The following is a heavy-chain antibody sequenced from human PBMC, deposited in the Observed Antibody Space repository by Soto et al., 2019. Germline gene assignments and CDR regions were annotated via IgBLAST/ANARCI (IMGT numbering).Heavy chain of an antibody. J-gene: IGHJ4*02. CDR3: ARDHRYGENYLDS. CDR1: NGSISSGDYY. V-gene: IGHV4-30-4*01. D-gene: IGHD4-17*01. CDR2: IYYSGST. Sequence: QVQLQESGPGLVKPSQTLSLTCTVSNGSISSGDYYWTWIRQPPGKGLEWIAYIYYSGSTYYNPSLKSRLTISVDTSKNQFSLKLSSVTAADTAVYCCARDHRYGENYLDSWGQGTLVTVSS.